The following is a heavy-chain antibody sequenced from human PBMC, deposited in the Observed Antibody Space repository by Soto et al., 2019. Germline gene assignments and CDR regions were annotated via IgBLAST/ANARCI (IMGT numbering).Heavy chain of an antibody. V-gene: IGHV3-23*01. CDR1: GFTFSSYA. CDR3: AKDSLIGEYSSSWYFRMSEFDY. Sequence: GGSLRLSCAASGFTFSSYAMSWVRQAPGKGLEWVSAISGSGGSTYYADSVKGRFTISRDNSKNTLYLQMNSLRAEDTAVYYCAKDSLIGEYSSSWYFRMSEFDYWGQGTLVTVSS. D-gene: IGHD6-13*01. CDR2: ISGSGGST. J-gene: IGHJ4*02.